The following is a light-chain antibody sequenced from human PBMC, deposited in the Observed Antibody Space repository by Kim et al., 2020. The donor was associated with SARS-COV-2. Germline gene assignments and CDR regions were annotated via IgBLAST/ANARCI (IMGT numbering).Light chain of an antibody. V-gene: IGLV2-14*04. J-gene: IGLJ1*01. CDR2: DVS. Sequence: GQLITISCTGTSSDVGGYNYVSWYQQHPGKAPTLMIYDVSKRPSGVSNRFSGSKSGNTASLTISGLQAEDEADYYCSSYTSSSTYVFGTGTKVTVL. CDR3: SSYTSSSTYV. CDR1: SSDVGGYNY.